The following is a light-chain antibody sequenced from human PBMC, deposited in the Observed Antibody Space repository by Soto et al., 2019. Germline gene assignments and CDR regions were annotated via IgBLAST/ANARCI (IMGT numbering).Light chain of an antibody. CDR2: DTS. V-gene: IGKV3-11*01. CDR1: QSVSIK. CDR3: QQRSNWPRT. Sequence: EILLTQSPATLSLSPGERATLSCRASQSVSIKLAWYQQKPGQAPRLLIYDTSTRATGIPARFSGSGSGTEFTLTTSSLEPEDFAVYYCQQRSNWPRTLGQGTKVDIK. J-gene: IGKJ1*01.